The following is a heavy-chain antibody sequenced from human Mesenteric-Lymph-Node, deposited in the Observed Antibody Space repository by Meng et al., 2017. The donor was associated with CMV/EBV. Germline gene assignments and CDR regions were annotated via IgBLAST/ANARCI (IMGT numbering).Heavy chain of an antibody. J-gene: IGHJ6*02. CDR2: IKQDGSEK. CDR1: GFTFSSYW. V-gene: IGHV3-7*01. Sequence: GESLKISCAASGFTFSSYWMSWVRQAPGKGLEWVANIKQDGSEKYYVDSVKGRFTISRDNAKNSLYLQMNSLRAEDTAVYYCARVGEMGTTTYYYYGMDVWGQGTTVTVSS. D-gene: IGHD5-24*01. CDR3: ARVGEMGTTTYYYYGMDV.